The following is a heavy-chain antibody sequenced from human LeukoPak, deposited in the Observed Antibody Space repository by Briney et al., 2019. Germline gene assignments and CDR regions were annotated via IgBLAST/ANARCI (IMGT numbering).Heavy chain of an antibody. CDR3: TTRTYYYDSSGYYYFDY. V-gene: IGHV3-53*01. J-gene: IGHJ4*02. CDR2: IYSGGST. CDR1: GFTVSSNY. D-gene: IGHD3-22*01. Sequence: GGSLRLSCAASGFTVSSNYMSWVRQAPGKGLEWVSVIYSGGSTYYADSVKGRFTISRDNSKNTLYLQMNSLRAEDTAVYYCTTRTYYYDSSGYYYFDYWGQGTLVTVSS.